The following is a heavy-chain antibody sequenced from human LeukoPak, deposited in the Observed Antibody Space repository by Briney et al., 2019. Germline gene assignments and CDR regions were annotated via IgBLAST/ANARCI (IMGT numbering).Heavy chain of an antibody. CDR2: IYYSGST. Sequence: SETLSLTXTVSGGSISSYYWSWIRQPPGKGLEWIGYIYYSGSTNYNPSLKSRVTISIDTSKNQFSLKLSSVTAADTAVYYCASVGIAAARDAFDIWGQGTMVTVSS. CDR3: ASVGIAAARDAFDI. J-gene: IGHJ3*02. V-gene: IGHV4-59*01. D-gene: IGHD6-13*01. CDR1: GGSISSYY.